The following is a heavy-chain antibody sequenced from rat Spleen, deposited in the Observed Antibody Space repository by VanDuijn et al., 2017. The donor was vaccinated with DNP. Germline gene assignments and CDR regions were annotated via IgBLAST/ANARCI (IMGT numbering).Heavy chain of an antibody. D-gene: IGHD1-2*01. CDR2: ISNTGGST. J-gene: IGHJ3*01. CDR1: GFIFNNYW. Sequence: EVQLVESGGGLVQPGRSLKLSCVASGFIFNNYWMTWIRQAPGKGLDWIASISNTGGSTYYPDSVKGRFTISRDNAKSTLYLQMDSLRSEDTATYYCATSDSYGFAYWGQGTLVTVSS. CDR3: ATSDSYGFAY. V-gene: IGHV5-31*01.